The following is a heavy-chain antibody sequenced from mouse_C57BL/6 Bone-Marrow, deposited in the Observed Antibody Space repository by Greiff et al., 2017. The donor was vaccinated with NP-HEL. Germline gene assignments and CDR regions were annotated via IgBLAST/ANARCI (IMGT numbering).Heavy chain of an antibody. CDR3: ARWGYYGSSLAWFAY. Sequence: VQLQQPGAELVKPGASVKLSCKASGYTFTSYWMHWVKQRPGQGLEWIGMIHPNSGSTNYNEKFKSKATLTVDKSSSTAYMQLSSLTSEDSAVYYCARWGYYGSSLAWFAYWGQGTLVTVSA. CDR2: IHPNSGST. J-gene: IGHJ3*01. CDR1: GYTFTSYW. V-gene: IGHV1-64*01. D-gene: IGHD1-1*01.